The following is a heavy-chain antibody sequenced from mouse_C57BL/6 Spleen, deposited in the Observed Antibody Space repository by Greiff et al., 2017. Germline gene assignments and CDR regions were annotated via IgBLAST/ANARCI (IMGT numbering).Heavy chain of an antibody. V-gene: IGHV1-62-2*01. J-gene: IGHJ3*01. CDR1: GYTFTEYT. D-gene: IGHD1-1*01. CDR2: FYPGSGSI. Sequence: VKVVESGAELVKPGASVKLSCKASGYTFTEYTIHWVKQRSGQGLEWIGWFYPGSGSIKYNEKFKDKATVTADKSSSTVYMELSRLTSEDSAVYFCARHGDYYGSSYPWFAYWGQGTLVTVSA. CDR3: ARHGDYYGSSYPWFAY.